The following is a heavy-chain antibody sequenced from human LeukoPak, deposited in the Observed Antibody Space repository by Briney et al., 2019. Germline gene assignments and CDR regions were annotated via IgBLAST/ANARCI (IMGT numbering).Heavy chain of an antibody. CDR3: ARVAIQGDYFDY. CDR2: ISPDDSDT. V-gene: IGHV5-51*01. Sequence: GESLKISCKASGDSLSNNWIAWVRQMPGEGLEWMGIISPDDSDTRYSPSFEGQVTMSADKSNRTAYLQWSSLKASDSAIFYCARVAIQGDYFDYWGQGTRVTVSS. D-gene: IGHD5-18*01. J-gene: IGHJ4*02. CDR1: GDSLSNNW.